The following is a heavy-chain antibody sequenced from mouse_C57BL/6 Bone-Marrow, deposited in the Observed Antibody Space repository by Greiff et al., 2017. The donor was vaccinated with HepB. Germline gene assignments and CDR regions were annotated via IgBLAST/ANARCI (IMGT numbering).Heavy chain of an antibody. CDR3: ARRGNYVHWYFDV. Sequence: QVQLQQSGPELVKPGASVKISCKASGYAFSSSWMNWVKQRPGKGLEWIGRIYPGDGDTNYNGKFKGKATLTADKSSSTAYMQLSSLTSEDSAVYFCARRGNYVHWYFDVWGTGTTVTVSS. CDR1: GYAFSSSW. J-gene: IGHJ1*03. D-gene: IGHD2-1*01. V-gene: IGHV1-82*01. CDR2: IYPGDGDT.